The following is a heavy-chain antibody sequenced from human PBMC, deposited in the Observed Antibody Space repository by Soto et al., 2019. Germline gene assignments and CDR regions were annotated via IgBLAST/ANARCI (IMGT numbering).Heavy chain of an antibody. CDR3: ARDLGRYDSRGKKDY. J-gene: IGHJ4*02. D-gene: IGHD3-22*01. V-gene: IGHV1-69*04. Sequence: SVKVSCKASGGTFSSYTITWVRQAPGQGLEWMGRVIPILGIANYAQKFQGRVTITADKSTSTTYMELSSLRSEDTAVYYCARDLGRYDSRGKKDYWGQGTLVTVSS. CDR1: GGTFSSYT. CDR2: VIPILGIA.